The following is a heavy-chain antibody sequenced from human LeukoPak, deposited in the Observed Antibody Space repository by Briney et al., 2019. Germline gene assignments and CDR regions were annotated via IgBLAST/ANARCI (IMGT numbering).Heavy chain of an antibody. CDR3: AGYCSGGSSYYDPFDI. Sequence: PGGSLRLSCAASGFTFSSYAMHWVRQAPGKGLEWVAVISYDGSNKYSADSVKGRFTISRDNSKNTLYLQMNSLRAEDTAVYYCAGYCSGGSSYYDPFDIWGQGTMVTVSS. D-gene: IGHD2-15*01. CDR1: GFTFSSYA. CDR2: ISYDGSNK. V-gene: IGHV3-30*04. J-gene: IGHJ3*02.